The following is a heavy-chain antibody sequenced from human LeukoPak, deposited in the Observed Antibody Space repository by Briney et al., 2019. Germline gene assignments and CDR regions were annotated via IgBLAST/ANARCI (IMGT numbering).Heavy chain of an antibody. CDR1: GGTFSNYV. CDR3: AVGVRGSGSYQIWGHAFDI. J-gene: IGHJ3*02. Sequence: ASVKVSCKASGGTFSNYVINWVRQAPGQGLEWMGGIIPIFATADYAQKFQGRVTITADESTSTAYMELSSLRSEDTAVYYCAVGVRGSGSYQIWGHAFDIWGQGTMVTISS. V-gene: IGHV1-69*13. D-gene: IGHD3-10*01. CDR2: IIPIFATA.